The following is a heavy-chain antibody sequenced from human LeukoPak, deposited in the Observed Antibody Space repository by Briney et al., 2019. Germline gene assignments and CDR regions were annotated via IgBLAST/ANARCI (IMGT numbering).Heavy chain of an antibody. CDR3: ARLSMVRGVLDY. Sequence: SVKVSCKVSGYTFTDYYMHWVQQAPGKGLEWMGRIIPIFGTANYAQKFQGRVTITTDESTSTAYMELSSLRSEDTAVYYCARLSMVRGVLDYWGQGTLVTVSS. CDR2: IIPIFGTA. V-gene: IGHV1-69*05. CDR1: GYTFTDYY. J-gene: IGHJ4*02. D-gene: IGHD3-10*01.